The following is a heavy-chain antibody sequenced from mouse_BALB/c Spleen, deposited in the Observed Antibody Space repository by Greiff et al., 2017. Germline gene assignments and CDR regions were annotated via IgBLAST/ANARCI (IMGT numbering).Heavy chain of an antibody. J-gene: IGHJ4*01. CDR3: ASKSYAMDY. CDR2: ISYSGST. V-gene: IGHV3-2*02. Sequence: EVKLMESGPGLVKPSQSLSLTCTVTGYSITSDYAWNWIRQFPGNKLEWMGYISYSGSTSYNPSLKSRISITRDTSKNQFFLQLNSVTTEDTATYYCASKSYAMDYWGQGTSVTVSS. CDR1: GYSITSDYA.